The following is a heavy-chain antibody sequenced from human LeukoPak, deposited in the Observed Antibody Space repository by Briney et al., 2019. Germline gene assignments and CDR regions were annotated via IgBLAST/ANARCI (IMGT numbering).Heavy chain of an antibody. D-gene: IGHD1/OR15-1a*01. J-gene: IGHJ4*02. Sequence: GEALKISCKGSGYSFTNYWIGWVRQMPGKGLEWMRILFPGDSETLYSASFEGQVTISADKSINTAYLQWSSLKASATAMYYCATSESQTKFDYWGQGTPVTVFS. CDR2: LFPGDSET. V-gene: IGHV5-51*01. CDR1: GYSFTNYW. CDR3: ATSESQTKFDY.